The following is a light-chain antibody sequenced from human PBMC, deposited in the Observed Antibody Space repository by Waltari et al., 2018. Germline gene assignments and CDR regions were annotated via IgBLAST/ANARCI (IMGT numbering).Light chain of an antibody. Sequence: DIQLTQSPSTLSASVGDGVTIACRASQSVVTWLAWYQQKPGKAPRLLIYGASSLESGVPSRFSGSGSGTEFTLSISSLQPYDFATYYCQQYNNYPYTFGQGTKLEIK. V-gene: IGKV1-5*03. J-gene: IGKJ2*01. CDR1: QSVVTW. CDR2: GAS. CDR3: QQYNNYPYT.